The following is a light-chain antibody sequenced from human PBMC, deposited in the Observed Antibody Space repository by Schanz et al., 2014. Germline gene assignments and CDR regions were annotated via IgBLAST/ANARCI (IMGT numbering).Light chain of an antibody. CDR2: AAS. CDR1: QGISNY. CDR3: QQYNGYPGT. Sequence: DIQMTQSPSSLSASVGDRVTITCQASQGISNYLNWYQQKPGKAPKLLIYAASSLQSGVPSRFSGSGSGTEFTLTISSLQPDDFATYYCQQYNGYPGTFGQGTKVEIK. J-gene: IGKJ1*01. V-gene: IGKV1-16*01.